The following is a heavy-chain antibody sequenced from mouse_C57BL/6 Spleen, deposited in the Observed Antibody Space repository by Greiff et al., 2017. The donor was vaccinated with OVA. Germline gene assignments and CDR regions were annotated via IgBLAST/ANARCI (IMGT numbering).Heavy chain of an antibody. J-gene: IGHJ4*01. Sequence: VQLQQSGAELVRPGASVKLSCKASGYTFTDYYINWVKQRPGQGLEWIARIYPGSGNTYYNEKFKGKATLTAEKSSSTAYMQLSSLTSEDSAVYFCARSFTAVVGGAMDYGGRGTSVTVSS. CDR3: ARSFTAVVGGAMDY. CDR2: IYPGSGNT. D-gene: IGHD1-1*01. CDR1: GYTFTDYY. V-gene: IGHV1-76*01.